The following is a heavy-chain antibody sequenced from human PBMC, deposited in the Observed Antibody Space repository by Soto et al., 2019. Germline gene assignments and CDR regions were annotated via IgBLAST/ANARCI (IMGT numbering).Heavy chain of an antibody. CDR2: IIPLFGTT. D-gene: IGHD7-27*01. CDR1: GDTFKSCA. Sequence: QVQVVQSGVEVRRPGSSVKVSCKASGDTFKSCAISWVRQAPGQGLEWMGGIIPLFGTTDLAQKFQGRVTSTTEECSAAGDMEMSRLRSERNATYFCAAELGIGKWALW. J-gene: IGHJ2*01. V-gene: IGHV1-69*01. CDR3: AAELGIGKWAL.